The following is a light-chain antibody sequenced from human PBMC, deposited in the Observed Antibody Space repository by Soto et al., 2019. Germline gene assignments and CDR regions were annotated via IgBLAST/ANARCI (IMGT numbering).Light chain of an antibody. Sequence: DVQMTQSPSSLSASVGDRVTITCRASRDISSSLAWYQQKPGKVPKLLIYAASTLHAGVQSRFSGSVAGTFFTLTISSLQPEDVATYYCQKYNSAPNTFGRGTRLEI. CDR1: RDISSS. CDR3: QKYNSAPNT. J-gene: IGKJ2*01. CDR2: AAS. V-gene: IGKV1-27*01.